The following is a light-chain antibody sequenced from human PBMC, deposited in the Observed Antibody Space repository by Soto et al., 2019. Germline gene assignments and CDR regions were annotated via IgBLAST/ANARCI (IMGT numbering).Light chain of an antibody. Sequence: EIVMTQSPATLSVSPGERATLSCRASQSVSSDLAWYLQKPGQAPSLLVYGASTRATGMPARFSGSGSGTEFTLTISSLQSEDFPVYYCQQYNNWPHTFGQGTKLEIK. CDR3: QQYNNWPHT. CDR2: GAS. V-gene: IGKV3-15*01. CDR1: QSVSSD. J-gene: IGKJ2*01.